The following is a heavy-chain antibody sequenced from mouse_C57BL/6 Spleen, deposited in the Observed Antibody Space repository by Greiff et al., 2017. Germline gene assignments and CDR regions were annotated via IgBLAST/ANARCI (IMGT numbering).Heavy chain of an antibody. CDR2: IDPETGGT. CDR1: GYTFTDYE. Sequence: VQLQQSGAELVRPGASVTLSCKASGYTFTDYEMHWVKQTPVHGLEWIGAIDPETGGTAYNQKFKGKAILTADKSSSTAYMELRSLTSEDSAFYYCTQGTFYYFDYWGQGTTLTVSS. J-gene: IGHJ2*01. V-gene: IGHV1-15*01. CDR3: TQGTFYYFDY.